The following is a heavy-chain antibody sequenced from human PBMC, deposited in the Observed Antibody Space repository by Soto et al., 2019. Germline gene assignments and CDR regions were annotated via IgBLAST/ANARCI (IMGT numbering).Heavy chain of an antibody. CDR3: ARERQVGPSSGRFDT. CDR2: IYYSGST. D-gene: IGHD1-26*01. J-gene: IGHJ5*02. V-gene: IGHV4-31*03. Sequence: PSEPLSLTCTVSGGSISSGGYYWSWIRQHPGKGLEWIGYIYYSGSTYYNPSLKSRVTISVDTSKNQFSLKLSSVTAADTAVYYCARERQVGPSSGRFDTWSQGTLVTGYS. CDR1: GGSISSGGYY.